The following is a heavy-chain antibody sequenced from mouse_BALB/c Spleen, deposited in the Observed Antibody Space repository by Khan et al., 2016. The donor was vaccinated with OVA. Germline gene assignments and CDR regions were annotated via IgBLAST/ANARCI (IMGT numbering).Heavy chain of an antibody. V-gene: IGHV3-2*02. CDR2: ISYSGST. J-gene: IGHJ2*01. D-gene: IGHD1-2*01. CDR1: GYSITSGYG. Sequence: EVELVESGPGLVKPSQSLSLTCTVTGYSITSGYGWNWIRQFPGNKLEWMGYISYSGSTNNNPSLKSRISITRDTSKNQFFLQLNSETTEDTATYYCARTARIKYWGQGTTLTVSS. CDR3: ARTARIKY.